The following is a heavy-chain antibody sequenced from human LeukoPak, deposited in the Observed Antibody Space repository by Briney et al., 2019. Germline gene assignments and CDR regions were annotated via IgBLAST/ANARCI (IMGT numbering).Heavy chain of an antibody. V-gene: IGHV1-69*13. CDR3: ARGSVDLTGYYRLDY. Sequence: ASVKVSCKASGGTFISYAISWVRQAPGQGLEWMGGIIPIFGTANYAQKFQGRVTITADESTSTAYMELSSLRSEDTAVYYCARGSVDLTGYYRLDYWGQGTLVTVSS. CDR2: IIPIFGTA. CDR1: GGTFISYA. J-gene: IGHJ4*02. D-gene: IGHD3-9*01.